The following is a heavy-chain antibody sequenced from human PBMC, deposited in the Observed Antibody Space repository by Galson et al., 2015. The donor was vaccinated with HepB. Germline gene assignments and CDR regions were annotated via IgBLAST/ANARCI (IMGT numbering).Heavy chain of an antibody. CDR1: GGSVSSGSYY. J-gene: IGHJ4*02. V-gene: IGHV4-61*01. CDR2: IYYSGST. Sequence: ETLSLTCTVSGGSVSSGSYYWSWIRQPPGKGLEWIGYIYYSGSTNYNPSLKSRVTISVDTSKNQFSLNLSSVTAADAAVYYCARGPTRYYFDYWGQGTLVTVSS. D-gene: IGHD4-17*01. CDR3: ARGPTRYYFDY.